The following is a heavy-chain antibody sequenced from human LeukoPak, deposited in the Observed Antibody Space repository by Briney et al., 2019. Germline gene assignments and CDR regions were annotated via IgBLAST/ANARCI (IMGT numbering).Heavy chain of an antibody. CDR3: AREYCSGGSCSDLDY. Sequence: SETLSLTCAVPGYSISSGYYWGWIRQPPGKGLEWIGSIYHSGSTYYNPSLKSRVTISVDTSKNQFSLKLSSVTAADTAVYYCAREYCSGGSCSDLDYWGQGTLVTVSS. CDR1: GYSISSGYY. CDR2: IYHSGST. V-gene: IGHV4-38-2*02. D-gene: IGHD2-15*01. J-gene: IGHJ4*02.